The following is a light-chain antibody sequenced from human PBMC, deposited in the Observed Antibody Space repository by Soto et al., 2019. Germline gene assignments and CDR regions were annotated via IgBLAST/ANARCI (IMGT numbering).Light chain of an antibody. J-gene: IGKJ1*01. V-gene: IGKV4-1*01. Sequence: DFVMTQSPDSLAVSLGERATINCKSSQSVLYSSNNNNYLSWYQQKPGQPPKLLIYWASTRESGVPDRFTGSGSGTDFTLTISSLQAEDVAVYYCHQYINAPWTFSQGTKVEIK. CDR1: QSVLYSSNNNNY. CDR2: WAS. CDR3: HQYINAPWT.